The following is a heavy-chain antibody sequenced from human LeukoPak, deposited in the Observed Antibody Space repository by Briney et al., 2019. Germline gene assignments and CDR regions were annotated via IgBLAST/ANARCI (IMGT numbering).Heavy chain of an antibody. V-gene: IGHV1-69*05. CDR3: ARTGSIAAAGTMTYFDY. CDR1: GGTFSSYA. J-gene: IGHJ4*02. CDR2: IIPIFGTA. D-gene: IGHD6-13*01. Sequence: SVKVSCKASGGTFSSYAISWVRQAPGQGLEWMGRIIPIFGTANYAQKFPGRVTITTDESTSTAYMELSSLRSEDTAVYYCARTGSIAAAGTMTYFDYWGQGTLVTVSS.